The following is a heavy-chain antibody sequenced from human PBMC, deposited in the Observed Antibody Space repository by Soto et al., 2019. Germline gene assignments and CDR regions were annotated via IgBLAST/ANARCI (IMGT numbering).Heavy chain of an antibody. J-gene: IGHJ5*02. D-gene: IGHD3-3*01. CDR2: IYYSGST. V-gene: IGHV4-39*01. Sequence: SETLSLTCTVSGGSISSSSYYWGWIRQPPGKGLEWIGSIYYSGSTYYNPSLKSRVTISVDTSKNQFSLKLSSVTAADTAVYYCARSYYDFWSGFFPRYRLAPWGQGTLVTVAS. CDR1: GGSISSSSYY. CDR3: ARSYYDFWSGFFPRYRLAP.